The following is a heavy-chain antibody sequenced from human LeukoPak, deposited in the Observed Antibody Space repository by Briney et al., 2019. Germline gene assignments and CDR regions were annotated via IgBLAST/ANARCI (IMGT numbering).Heavy chain of an antibody. CDR2: IYSGGST. CDR1: GFTVSSNY. V-gene: IGHV3-66*02. CDR3: AREDSFLGFDP. D-gene: IGHD2-15*01. J-gene: IGHJ5*02. Sequence: GGSLRLSCAASGFTVSSNYMSWVRQAPGKGLEWVPVIYSGGSTYYADSVKGRFTISRDNSKNTLYLQMNSLRAEDTAVYYCAREDSFLGFDPWGQGTLVTVSS.